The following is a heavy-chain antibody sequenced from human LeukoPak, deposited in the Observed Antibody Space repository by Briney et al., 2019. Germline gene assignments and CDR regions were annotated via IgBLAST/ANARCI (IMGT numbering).Heavy chain of an antibody. V-gene: IGHV4-59*08. CDR2: IYYSGST. D-gene: IGHD3-22*01. CDR1: GGSISSYY. J-gene: IGHJ4*02. Sequence: PSETLSLTCTVSGGSISSYYWSWIRQPPGKGLEWIGYIYYSGSTNYNPSLKSRVTISVDTSKNQFSLKLSSVTAADTAVYYCARVIGYYDSSYYFDYWGQGTLVTVSS. CDR3: ARVIGYYDSSYYFDY.